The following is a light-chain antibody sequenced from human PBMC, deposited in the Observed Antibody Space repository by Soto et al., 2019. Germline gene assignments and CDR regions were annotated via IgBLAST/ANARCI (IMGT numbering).Light chain of an antibody. CDR3: QSYDNSLTAWV. CDR2: NND. CDR1: SSNIGAGYD. Sequence: QPVLTQPPSVSGAPGQRVTISCTGSSSNIGAGYDVHWYLQLPGTAPKLLISNNDIRPSGVPDRFSGSKSGTSASLAIAGLQAEDEAVFYCQSYDNSLTAWVFGGGTKLTVL. V-gene: IGLV1-40*01. J-gene: IGLJ2*01.